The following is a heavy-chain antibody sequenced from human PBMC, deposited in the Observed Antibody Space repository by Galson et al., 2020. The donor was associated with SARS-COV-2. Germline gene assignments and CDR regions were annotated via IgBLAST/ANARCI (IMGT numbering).Heavy chain of an antibody. CDR2: IYSGGST. V-gene: IGHV3-66*01. CDR1: GFTVSSNY. J-gene: IGHJ3*02. CDR3: ARDPHDSSGYYSVNDAFDI. D-gene: IGHD3-22*01. Sequence: TGGSLRLSCAASGFTVSSNYMSWVRQAPGKGLEWVSVIYSGGSTYYADSAKGRFTISRDNSKNTLYLQMNSLRVDDTAVYYCARDPHDSSGYYSVNDAFDIWGQGTMVTVSS.